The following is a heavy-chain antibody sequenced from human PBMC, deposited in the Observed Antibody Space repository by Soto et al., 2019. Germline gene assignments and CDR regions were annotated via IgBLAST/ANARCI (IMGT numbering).Heavy chain of an antibody. V-gene: IGHV4-34*01. Sequence: LSLTCAVYGGSFSGYYWSWIRQPPGEGLEWIGEINHSGSTNYNPSLKSRVTISVDTSKNQFSLKLSSVTAADTAVYYCARGEDADSSGWYDYWGQGTLVTVSS. CDR1: GGSFSGYY. D-gene: IGHD6-19*01. J-gene: IGHJ4*02. CDR2: INHSGST. CDR3: ARGEDADSSGWYDY.